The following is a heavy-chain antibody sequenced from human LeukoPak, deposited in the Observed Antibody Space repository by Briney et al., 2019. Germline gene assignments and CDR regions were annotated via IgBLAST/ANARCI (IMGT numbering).Heavy chain of an antibody. CDR2: INHSGST. CDR3: ARGATY. J-gene: IGHJ4*02. V-gene: IGHV4-34*01. Sequence: SETLSLTCAVYGGSFSGYYWSWIRQPPGKGLEWIGEINHSGSTNYNPSLKSRVTISVDTSKNQFSLKLSSVTAADAAVYYCARGATYWGQGTLVTVSS. CDR1: GGSFSGYY.